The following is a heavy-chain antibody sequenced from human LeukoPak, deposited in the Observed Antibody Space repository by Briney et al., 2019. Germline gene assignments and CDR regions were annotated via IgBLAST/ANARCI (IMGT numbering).Heavy chain of an antibody. Sequence: AGGSLRLSCAGSGLMFSSYAMSWVRQAPGKGLEWVSAISGSGDSTYYADSVKGRFTISRDNSMNTLYLQMNSLRAEDTAVYYCAKESSIMTSWGQGTLVTVSS. V-gene: IGHV3-23*01. D-gene: IGHD3-10*01. CDR2: ISGSGDST. J-gene: IGHJ5*02. CDR3: AKESSIMTS. CDR1: GLMFSSYA.